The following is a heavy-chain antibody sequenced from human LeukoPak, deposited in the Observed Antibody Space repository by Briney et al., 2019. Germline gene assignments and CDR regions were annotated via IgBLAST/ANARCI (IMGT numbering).Heavy chain of an antibody. CDR2: IYYSGST. V-gene: IGHV4-39*07. J-gene: IGHJ4*02. CDR3: ARAPRVSFDY. Sequence: SETLSLTCTVSGGSISSSSYYWGWIRQPPGKGLEWIGSIYYSGSTYYNPSLKSRVTISVDTSKNQFSLKLSSVTAADTAVYYCARAPRVSFDYWGQGTLVTVSS. CDR1: GGSISSSSYY.